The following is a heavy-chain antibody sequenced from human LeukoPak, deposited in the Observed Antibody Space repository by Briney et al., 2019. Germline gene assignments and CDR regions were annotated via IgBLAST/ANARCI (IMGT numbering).Heavy chain of an antibody. D-gene: IGHD2-2*01. CDR1: GYTFTSYD. CDR3: ARVICSSTSCFDLFDY. J-gene: IGHJ4*02. Sequence: GASVKVSCKASGYTFTSYDINWVRQAAGQGLEWMGWMNPNSGNTGYAQKFQGRVTMTRNTSISTAYMELSSLRSEDTAVCYCARVICSSTSCFDLFDYWGQGTLVTVSS. CDR2: MNPNSGNT. V-gene: IGHV1-8*01.